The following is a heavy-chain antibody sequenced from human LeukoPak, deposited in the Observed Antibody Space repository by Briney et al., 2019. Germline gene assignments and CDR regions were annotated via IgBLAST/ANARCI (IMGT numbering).Heavy chain of an antibody. CDR1: GFTFSNAW. J-gene: IGHJ4*02. V-gene: IGHV3-15*01. D-gene: IGHD4-17*01. CDR2: IKSKTDGGTT. CDR3: TTDDYGDYPLFDY. Sequence: GGSLRLSCAASGFTFSNAWMSWVRQAPGKGLEWVGRIKSKTDGGTTDYAAPVKGRFTISRDDSKNTLYLQMNSLKTEDTAVYYCTTDDYGDYPLFDYWGQGTLVTVPS.